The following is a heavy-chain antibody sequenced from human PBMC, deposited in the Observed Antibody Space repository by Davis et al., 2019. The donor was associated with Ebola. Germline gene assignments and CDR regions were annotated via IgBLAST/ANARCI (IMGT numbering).Heavy chain of an antibody. CDR3: ARDLYDFWSGPSLGMDV. D-gene: IGHD3-3*01. CDR2: IYTSGST. Sequence: PSETLSLTCTVSGGSISSYYWSWIRQPAGKGLEWIGRIYTSGSTNYNPSLKSRVTMSVDTSKNQFSLKLSSVTAADTAVYYCARDLYDFWSGPSLGMDVWGQGTTVTVSS. J-gene: IGHJ6*02. CDR1: GGSISSYY. V-gene: IGHV4-4*07.